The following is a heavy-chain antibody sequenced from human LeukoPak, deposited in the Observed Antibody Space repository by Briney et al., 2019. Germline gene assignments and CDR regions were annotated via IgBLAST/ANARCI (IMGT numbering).Heavy chain of an antibody. V-gene: IGHV3-48*01. Sequence: PGGSLRLSCAASGFTFSLYSMNWVRQPPGKGLEWVSYISDSGNMIYYADSVKGRFTISRDNAKNSLYLQMNSLRAEDTAVYYCARMEIFDFWGQGTLVTVSS. CDR3: ARMEIFDF. CDR2: ISDSGNMI. CDR1: GFTFSLYS. D-gene: IGHD3-3*01. J-gene: IGHJ4*02.